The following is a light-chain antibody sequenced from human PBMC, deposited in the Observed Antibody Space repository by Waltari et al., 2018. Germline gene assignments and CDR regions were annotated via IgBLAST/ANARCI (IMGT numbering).Light chain of an antibody. CDR2: AAS. V-gene: IGKV1-39*01. CDR3: QQYKNWPPSPWT. CDR1: QSISSY. Sequence: DIQMTQSPSSLSTSVGDRVTITCRASQSISSYLSWYQQKPGKAPKLLIYAASGLQSGVPSRFMGSGSGTEFTLTISSLQSEDCAVYYCQQYKNWPPSPWTFGQGTKVEIK. J-gene: IGKJ1*01.